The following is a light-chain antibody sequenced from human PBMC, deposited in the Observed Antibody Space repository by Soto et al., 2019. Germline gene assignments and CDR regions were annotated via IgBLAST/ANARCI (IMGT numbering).Light chain of an antibody. CDR3: QQYNSYGT. CDR2: AAS. Sequence: IQLTQSPSSLSASVVDIVSITCLGSQDIAIYLAWYQQKPGEAPKLLIYAASTLYGGVPSRFNGSGSGTEFTLTISSLQTDDFATYYCQQYNSYGTFGQGTKVDIK. J-gene: IGKJ1*01. CDR1: QDIAIY. V-gene: IGKV1-9*01.